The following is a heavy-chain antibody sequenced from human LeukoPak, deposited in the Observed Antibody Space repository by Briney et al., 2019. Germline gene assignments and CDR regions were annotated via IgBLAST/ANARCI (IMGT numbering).Heavy chain of an antibody. CDR2: ISSSSSYI. V-gene: IGHV3-21*01. J-gene: IGHJ4*02. Sequence: GGSLRPSCAASGFTFSSYSMNWVRQAPGKGLEWVPSISSSSSYIYYADSVKGRFTISRDNAKNSLYLQMNSLRAEDTAVYYCARDIWVPYPHPITAAGTGADYWGQGTLVTVSS. D-gene: IGHD6-13*01. CDR3: ARDIWVPYPHPITAAGTGADY. CDR1: GFTFSSYS.